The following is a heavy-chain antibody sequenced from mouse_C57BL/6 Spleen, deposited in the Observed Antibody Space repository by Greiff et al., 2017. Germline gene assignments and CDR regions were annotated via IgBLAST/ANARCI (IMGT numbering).Heavy chain of an antibody. CDR3: ARTVVAQYYFDD. V-gene: IGHV1-69*01. D-gene: IGHD1-1*01. Sequence: VQLQQPGAELVMPGASVKLSCKASGYPFTSYWMHWVKQRPGQGLEWIGELDPSDSYTNYNQKFKGKSTLTVDKSSSTAYMQLSSLTSEDSAVYDCARTVVAQYYFDDWGQGTTLTVSS. J-gene: IGHJ2*01. CDR1: GYPFTSYW. CDR2: LDPSDSYT.